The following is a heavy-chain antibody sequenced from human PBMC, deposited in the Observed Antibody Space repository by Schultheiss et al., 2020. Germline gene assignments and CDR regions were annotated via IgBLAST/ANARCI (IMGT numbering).Heavy chain of an antibody. CDR2: IIPIFGTA. CDR1: GYTFTSYA. D-gene: IGHD2-2*01. J-gene: IGHJ6*04. Sequence: SVKVSCKASGYTFTSYAMHWVRQAPGQGLEWMGGIIPIFGTANYAQKFQGRVTITADESTSTAYMELSSLRSEDTAVYYCARAEYCSSTSCYERNYYYGMDVWGKGTTGTVSS. CDR3: ARAEYCSSTSCYERNYYYGMDV. V-gene: IGHV1-69*13.